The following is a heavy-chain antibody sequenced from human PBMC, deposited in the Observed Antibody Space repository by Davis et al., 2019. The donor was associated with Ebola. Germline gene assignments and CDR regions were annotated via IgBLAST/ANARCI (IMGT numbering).Heavy chain of an antibody. CDR3: ARADPGDPEDY. J-gene: IGHJ4*02. Sequence: ASVKVSCRASGYRFSDYGITWVRQAPGQGLEWMGWISGYNGKTDYAQIVQGRVSMTVDTSTSTAYMELRSLRSDDTGLYFCARADPGDPEDYWGQGTVVTVSS. CDR1: GYRFSDYG. V-gene: IGHV1-18*01. CDR2: ISGYNGKT.